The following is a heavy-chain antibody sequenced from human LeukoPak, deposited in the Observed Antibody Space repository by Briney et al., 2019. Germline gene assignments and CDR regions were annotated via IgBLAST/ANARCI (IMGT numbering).Heavy chain of an antibody. V-gene: IGHV3-23*01. CDR3: ARRGEYEWGPFDI. CDR2: ISGSGDKT. Sequence: GGSLRLSCVASGFTFNRHAMNWVRQVPGKGLEWVSTISGSGDKTFYADSERGRFTIYRDDSKNTLDLQMNSLRDEDTAVYYCARRGEYEWGPFDIWGQGTMVTVSS. D-gene: IGHD1-26*01. CDR1: GFTFNRHA. J-gene: IGHJ3*02.